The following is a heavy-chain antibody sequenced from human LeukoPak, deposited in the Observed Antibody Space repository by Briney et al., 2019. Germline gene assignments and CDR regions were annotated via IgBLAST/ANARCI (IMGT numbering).Heavy chain of an antibody. CDR1: GFTFSSYA. Sequence: GGSLRLSCAASGFTFSSYAMSWVRQAPGKGLEWVSAISGSAGSTYYAESVKGRFTISRDNSKNTLYLQMNSLRAEDTAVYYCATSGYSYGVVDYWAREPWSPSPQ. CDR3: ATSGYSYGVVDY. J-gene: IGHJ4*02. CDR2: ISGSAGST. V-gene: IGHV3-23*01. D-gene: IGHD5-18*01.